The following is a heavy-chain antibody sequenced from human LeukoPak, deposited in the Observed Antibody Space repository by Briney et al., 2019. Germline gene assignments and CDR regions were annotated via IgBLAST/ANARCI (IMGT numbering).Heavy chain of an antibody. CDR2: INPNSGGT. J-gene: IGHJ4*02. V-gene: IGHV1-2*02. D-gene: IGHD3-16*02. CDR1: GYTFTGYY. Sequence: ASVKVSCKASGYTFTGYYMHWVRQAPGQGLEWMGWINPNSGGTNYAQKFQGRVTMTRDTSISTAYMELSRLRSEDTAVYYCARDRYSKQPLPGYWGQGTLVAVSS. CDR3: ARDRYSKQPLPGY.